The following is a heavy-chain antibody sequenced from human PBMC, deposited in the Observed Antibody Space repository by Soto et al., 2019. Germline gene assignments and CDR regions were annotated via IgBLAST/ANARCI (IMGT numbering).Heavy chain of an antibody. CDR1: GYTLTELS. CDR3: ATGEEDIVLVQAPASFAV. D-gene: IGHD2-2*01. Sequence: GASVKVSCKVSGYTLTELSMHWVRQAPGKGIEWMGGFDPEDGETIYAQKFQGRVTMTEDTSTDTAYMELSSLRSEDTAVYYCATGEEDIVLVQAPASFAVWGQGTTDTVSS. J-gene: IGHJ6*02. CDR2: FDPEDGET. V-gene: IGHV1-24*01.